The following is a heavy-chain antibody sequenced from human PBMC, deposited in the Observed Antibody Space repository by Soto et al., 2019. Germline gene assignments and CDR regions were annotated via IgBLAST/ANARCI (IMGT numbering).Heavy chain of an antibody. CDR3: ARPSEVGAIHRYHEYYYYGMDV. V-gene: IGHV1-69*13. CDR1: GGTFSSYA. J-gene: IGHJ6*02. Sequence: ASVKVSCKASGGTFSSYAISWVRQAPGQGLEWMGGIIPIFGTANYAQKFQGRVTITADESTSTAYMELSSLRSEDTAVYYCARPSEVGAIHRYHEYYYYGMDVWGQGTTVTVSS. CDR2: IIPIFGTA. D-gene: IGHD1-26*01.